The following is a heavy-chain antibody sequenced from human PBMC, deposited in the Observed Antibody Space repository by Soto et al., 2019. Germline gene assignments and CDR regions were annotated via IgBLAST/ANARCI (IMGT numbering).Heavy chain of an antibody. CDR2: IFYTGST. Sequence: SETLSLTCTVSGGSISGYYWSWIRQPPGKGLEWIAYIFYTGSTNYNPSLKSRVTISVDTSKNQFSLRLRSVTAADTAVYYCARFRPAAATGGTNWFDPRGQGTPVTVSS. D-gene: IGHD2-15*01. J-gene: IGHJ5*02. V-gene: IGHV4-59*01. CDR1: GGSISGYY. CDR3: ARFRPAAATGGTNWFDP.